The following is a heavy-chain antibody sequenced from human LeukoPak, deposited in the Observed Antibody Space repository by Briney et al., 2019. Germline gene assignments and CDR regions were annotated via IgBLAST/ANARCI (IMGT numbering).Heavy chain of an antibody. CDR3: ARDLGWLQLCF. CDR1: GFTFSTHG. D-gene: IGHD5-18*01. Sequence: GGSLRLSCAGAGFTFSTHGMNWVRQAPGKGLEWVSGIGPSGDKTYYADAVKGRFTISRDNSKNTFYLLMNSLRAEDTATYYCARDLGWLQLCFGGQGTLVTVSS. J-gene: IGHJ4*02. CDR2: IGPSGDKT. V-gene: IGHV3-23*01.